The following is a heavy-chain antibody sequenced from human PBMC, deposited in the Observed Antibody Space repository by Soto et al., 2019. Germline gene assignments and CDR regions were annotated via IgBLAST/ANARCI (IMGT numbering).Heavy chain of an antibody. CDR3: ATAPHGTGTIGFLMVPVDY. CDR2: FDPEDGET. CDR1: GYTLTELS. Sequence: GXSVKVSCKVSGYTLTELSMHWVRQAPGKGLEWMGGFDPEDGETIYAQKFQGRVTMTEDTSTDTAYMELSSLRSEDTAVYYCATAPHGTGTIGFLMVPVDYWGQGTLVTVPQ. J-gene: IGHJ4*02. V-gene: IGHV1-24*01. D-gene: IGHD1-7*01.